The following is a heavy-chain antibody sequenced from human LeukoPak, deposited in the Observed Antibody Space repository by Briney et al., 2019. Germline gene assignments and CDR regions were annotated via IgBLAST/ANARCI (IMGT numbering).Heavy chain of an antibody. CDR1: GFTVSSNY. V-gene: IGHV3-53*01. CDR3: ASEVVVAATFDY. D-gene: IGHD2-15*01. CDR2: IYSGGST. J-gene: IGHJ4*02. Sequence: RGSLRLSCAASGFTVSSNYMSWVRQAPGKGLEWVSVIYSGGSTYYADSVKGRFTISRDNSKNTLYLQMNSLRAEDTAVYYCASEVVVAATFDYWGQGTLVTVSS.